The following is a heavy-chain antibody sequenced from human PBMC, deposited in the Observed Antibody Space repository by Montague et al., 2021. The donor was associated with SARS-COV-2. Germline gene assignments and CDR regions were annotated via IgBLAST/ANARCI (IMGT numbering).Heavy chain of an antibody. CDR2: IYNSGST. CDR3: AREVRYYYDSSGPGAFDI. V-gene: IGHV4-59*01. J-gene: IGHJ3*02. D-gene: IGHD3-22*01. Sequence: SETLSLTCTVSGGSISSNYWSWIWQPQGKGLEWIGYIYNSGSTNYNSTLKSRVTISVDTYKNQFSLKLSSVTAADTAVYYCAREVRYYYDSSGPGAFDIWGQGTMVTVSS. CDR1: GGSISSNY.